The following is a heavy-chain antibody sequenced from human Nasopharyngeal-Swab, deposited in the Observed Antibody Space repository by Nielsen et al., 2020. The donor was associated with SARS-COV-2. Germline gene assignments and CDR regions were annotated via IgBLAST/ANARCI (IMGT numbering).Heavy chain of an antibody. CDR3: ARAHYGGTYYYYYGMDV. Sequence: GESLKISCAASGFTFSSYDMHWVRQATGKGLEWVSAIGTAGDTYYPGSVKGRFTIPRENAKNSLYLQMNSLRAGDTAVYYCARAHYGGTYYYYYGMDVWGQGTTVTVSS. V-gene: IGHV3-13*01. D-gene: IGHD4-23*01. CDR1: GFTFSSYD. CDR2: IGTAGDT. J-gene: IGHJ6*02.